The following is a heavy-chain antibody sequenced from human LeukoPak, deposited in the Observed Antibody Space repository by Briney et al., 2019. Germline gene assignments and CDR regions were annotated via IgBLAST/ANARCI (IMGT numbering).Heavy chain of an antibody. CDR3: AGSLGYSSSWPIYYYYYYMDV. CDR2: ISGSGGST. D-gene: IGHD6-13*01. CDR1: GFTFSSYA. V-gene: IGHV3-23*01. J-gene: IGHJ6*03. Sequence: GGSLRLSCAGSGFTFSSYAMSWVRQAPGKGLEWVSAISGSGGSTYYADSVKGRFTISRDNSKNTLYLQMNSLRAEDTAVYYCAGSLGYSSSWPIYYYYYYMDVWGKGTTVTVSS.